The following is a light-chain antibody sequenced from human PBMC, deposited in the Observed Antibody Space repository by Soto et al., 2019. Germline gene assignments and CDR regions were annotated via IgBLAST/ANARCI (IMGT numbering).Light chain of an antibody. CDR1: QTIRSNY. CDR2: GAS. Sequence: ETVLTQSPGTLSLSPGERATLSCRASQTIRSNYLAWYRQTPGQAPRLLIYGASNRATGIADRFSGSGSGTDFKLIISRLEPEDFALYYCQQYGSSPWTFGQGTKVEIK. J-gene: IGKJ1*01. V-gene: IGKV3-20*01. CDR3: QQYGSSPWT.